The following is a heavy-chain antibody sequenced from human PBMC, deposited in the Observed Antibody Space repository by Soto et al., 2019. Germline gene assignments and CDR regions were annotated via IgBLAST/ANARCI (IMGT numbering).Heavy chain of an antibody. CDR1: GFTFSSYS. V-gene: IGHV3-21*01. CDR2: ISSSSSYI. J-gene: IGHJ6*02. Sequence: GGSLRLSCAASGFTFSSYSMNWVRQAPGKGLEWVSSISSSSSYIYYADSVKGRFTISRDNAKNSLYLQMNSLRAEDTAVYYCARVNDFWSGYYITTHPNYYYYGMDVWGQGTTVTVSS. D-gene: IGHD3-3*01. CDR3: ARVNDFWSGYYITTHPNYYYYGMDV.